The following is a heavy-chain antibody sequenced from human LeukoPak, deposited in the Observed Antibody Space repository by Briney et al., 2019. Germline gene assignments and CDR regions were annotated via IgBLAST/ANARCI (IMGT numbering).Heavy chain of an antibody. CDR1: GYTFTGYY. CDR3: ARGKMNGDDFDY. Sequence: ASVKVSCKASGYTFTGYYIHWVRQAPGQGLEWMGWINPNSGTNYAQKFQGRVTMTGDTSISTAYMELSRLRSDDTAVYYCARGKMNGDDFDYWGQGTLVTVFS. J-gene: IGHJ4*02. V-gene: IGHV1-2*02. D-gene: IGHD4-17*01. CDR2: INPNSGT.